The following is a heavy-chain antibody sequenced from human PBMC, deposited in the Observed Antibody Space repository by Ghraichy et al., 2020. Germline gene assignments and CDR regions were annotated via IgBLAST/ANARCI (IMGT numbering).Heavy chain of an antibody. J-gene: IGHJ4*02. CDR2: ISGSSGSI. CDR3: ARDRDDIWGNYRYSFNY. CDR1: GFTFSNYS. Sequence: GGSLRLSCAASGFTFSNYSMNWVRQVPGKGLEWLSYISGSSGSIYYADSVRGRFTVSRDNAKNSLFLQMNSLRDEDTAVYYCARDRDDIWGNYRYSFNYWGQGALVTVSS. D-gene: IGHD3-16*02. V-gene: IGHV3-48*02.